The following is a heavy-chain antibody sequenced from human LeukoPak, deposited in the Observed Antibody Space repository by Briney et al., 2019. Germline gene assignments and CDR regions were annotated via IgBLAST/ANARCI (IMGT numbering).Heavy chain of an antibody. Sequence: SETLSLTCTVSGGSISSYYWSWIRQPPGKGLEWIGYIYYSGSTNYNPSLKSRVTISVDTSKNQFSLKLSSVTAADTAVYYCARVYSSSWYKSPYYFDYWGQGTLVTVPS. D-gene: IGHD6-13*01. CDR3: ARVYSSSWYKSPYYFDY. J-gene: IGHJ4*02. V-gene: IGHV4-59*01. CDR1: GGSISSYY. CDR2: IYYSGST.